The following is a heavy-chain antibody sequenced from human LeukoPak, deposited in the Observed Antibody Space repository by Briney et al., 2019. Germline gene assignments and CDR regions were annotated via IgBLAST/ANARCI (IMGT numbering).Heavy chain of an antibody. CDR1: GGSISSGGYS. J-gene: IGHJ5*02. CDR3: ARVLAAAGNNWFDP. Sequence: SETLSLTCAVSGGSISSGGYSWSWIRQPPGKGMEFIAYIYYTGNTYFNPSLKSRVTISVDTSKNQFSLKLSSVTAADTAVYYCARVLAAAGNNWFDPWGQGTLVTVSS. CDR2: IYYTGNT. D-gene: IGHD6-13*01. V-gene: IGHV4-30-4*07.